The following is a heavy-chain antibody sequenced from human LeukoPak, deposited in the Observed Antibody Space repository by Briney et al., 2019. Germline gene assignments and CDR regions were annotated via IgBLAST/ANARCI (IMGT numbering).Heavy chain of an antibody. Sequence: ASVKVSCKAPGYTFTSYDINRVRQATGQGLEWMGWMNPNSGNTGYAQKFQGRVTITRNTSISTAYMELSSLRSEDTAAYYCIAAAGTDYWGQGTLVTVSS. CDR2: MNPNSGNT. D-gene: IGHD6-13*01. V-gene: IGHV1-8*03. CDR3: IAAAGTDY. J-gene: IGHJ4*02. CDR1: GYTFTSYD.